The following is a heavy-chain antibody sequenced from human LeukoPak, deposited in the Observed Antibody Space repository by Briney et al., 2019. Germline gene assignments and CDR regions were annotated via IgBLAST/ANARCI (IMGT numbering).Heavy chain of an antibody. CDR3: AKDGANYSDYYYYMDV. J-gene: IGHJ6*03. V-gene: IGHV3-33*06. CDR1: GFTFSSYG. D-gene: IGHD4/OR15-4a*01. Sequence: GGSLRLSCAASGFTFSSYGMHWVRQAPGKGLEWVAVIWYDGSNKYYADSVKGRFTISRDNSKNTLYLQMNSLRAEDTAVYYCAKDGANYSDYYYYMDVWGKGTTVTVSS. CDR2: IWYDGSNK.